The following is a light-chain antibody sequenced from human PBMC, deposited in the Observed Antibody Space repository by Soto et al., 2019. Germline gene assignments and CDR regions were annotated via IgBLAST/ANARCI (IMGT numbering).Light chain of an antibody. CDR3: QQYGSSPIT. Sequence: IVLTQSPGTLSLSPGERATLSCRASQSVSSSYLAWYHQRPGQVPRLLIYGASSRATGIPDRFSGSGSGTDFTLTISRLEPEDFAVYYCQQYGSSPITFGHGTRLEIK. V-gene: IGKV3-20*01. J-gene: IGKJ5*01. CDR2: GAS. CDR1: QSVSSSY.